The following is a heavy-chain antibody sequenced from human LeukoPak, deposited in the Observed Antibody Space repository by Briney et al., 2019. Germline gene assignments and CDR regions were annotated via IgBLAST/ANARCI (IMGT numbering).Heavy chain of an antibody. CDR2: FDPEDGET. CDR3: ASWLDYYYYGMDV. V-gene: IGHV1-24*01. J-gene: IGHJ6*02. D-gene: IGHD5-24*01. Sequence: ASVKVSFKVSGYTLPELSMPWVRQAPGKGLEWRGGFDPEDGETIYAQKFQGRVTMTEDTSTDTAYMELSSLRSEDTAVYYCASWLDYYYYGMDVWGQGTTVTVSS. CDR1: GYTLPELS.